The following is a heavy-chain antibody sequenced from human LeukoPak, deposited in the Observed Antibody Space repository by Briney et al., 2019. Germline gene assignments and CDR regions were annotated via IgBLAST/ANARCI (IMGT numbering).Heavy chain of an antibody. CDR3: ARQGYDVLTGYYYFDY. V-gene: IGHV4-59*01. D-gene: IGHD3-9*01. Sequence: PSETLSLTCTVSGGSISSYYWSWIRQPPGKGLEWIGYIYYSGSTNYNPSLKSRVTISVDTSKNQFSLKLSSVTAADTAAYYCARQGYDVLTGYYYFDYWGQGTLVTVSS. J-gene: IGHJ4*02. CDR1: GGSISSYY. CDR2: IYYSGST.